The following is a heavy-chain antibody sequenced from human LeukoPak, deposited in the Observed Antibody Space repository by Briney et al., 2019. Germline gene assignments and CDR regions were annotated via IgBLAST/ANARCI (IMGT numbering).Heavy chain of an antibody. J-gene: IGHJ4*02. Sequence: KPSETLSLTCTVSGGSISSYYWSWIRQPPGKGLEWIGYIYYSGSTNYNPSLKGRVTISVDTSKNQFSLKLSSVTAADTAVYYCARVPSSGYFDYWGQGTLVTVSS. V-gene: IGHV4-59*01. CDR1: GGSISSYY. CDR3: ARVPSSGYFDY. D-gene: IGHD3-22*01. CDR2: IYYSGST.